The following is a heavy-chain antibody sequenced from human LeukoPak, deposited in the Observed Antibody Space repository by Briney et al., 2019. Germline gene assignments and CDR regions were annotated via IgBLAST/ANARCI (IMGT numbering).Heavy chain of an antibody. D-gene: IGHD3-10*01. CDR1: GGTFSSYA. J-gene: IGHJ4*02. Sequence: GASVKVSCKASGGTFSSYAISWVRQAPGQGLEWMGGIIPIFGTANYAQKFQGRVTITADESTSTAYMELSSLRSEDTAAYYCAIVGGGRWFGELGFDYWGQGTLVTVSS. V-gene: IGHV1-69*13. CDR3: AIVGGGRWFGELGFDY. CDR2: IIPIFGTA.